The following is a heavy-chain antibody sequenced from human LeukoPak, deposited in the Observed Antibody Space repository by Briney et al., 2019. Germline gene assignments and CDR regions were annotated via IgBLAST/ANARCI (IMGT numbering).Heavy chain of an antibody. V-gene: IGHV3-66*01. CDR3: ARVIVGATYFDY. CDR2: IYSGGST. D-gene: IGHD1-26*01. CDR1: GFTVSSSY. Sequence: PGGSLRLSCAASGFTVSSSYMSWVRQAPGKGLEWVSVIYSGGSTYYADSVKGRFTISRDNSKNTLYLQMNSLRAEDTAVYYGARVIVGATYFDYWGQGTLVTVSS. J-gene: IGHJ4*02.